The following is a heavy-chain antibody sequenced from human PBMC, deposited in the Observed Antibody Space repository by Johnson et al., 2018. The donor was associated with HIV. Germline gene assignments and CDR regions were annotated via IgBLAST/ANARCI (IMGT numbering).Heavy chain of an antibody. V-gene: IGHV3-30*04. J-gene: IGHJ3*02. Sequence: QVQLVESGGGVVQPGRSLRLSCAASGFTFSSYAMHWVRQAPGKGLEWVAVISYDGSNKYFADSVKVRFTISRDNSKNTLYLQMTSLRAEDTALYYCAKAVSGSYDDAFDIWGQGTMVTVSS. CDR3: AKAVSGSYDDAFDI. CDR2: ISYDGSNK. CDR1: GFTFSSYA. D-gene: IGHD1-26*01.